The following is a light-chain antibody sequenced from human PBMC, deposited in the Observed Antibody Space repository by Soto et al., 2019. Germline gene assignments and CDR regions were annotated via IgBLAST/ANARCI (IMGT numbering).Light chain of an antibody. Sequence: ELVLTQSPGTLSLSPGERATLSCRVSQTLSSSYLAWYQQKPGQAPRLLIYGASSRATGIPDNFSRSGSGTDFTLTISRLEPEDFAVYYCQQYGSSLQWPFGPGTKVDIK. CDR2: GAS. V-gene: IGKV3-20*01. CDR1: QTLSSSY. CDR3: QQYGSSLQWP. J-gene: IGKJ1*01.